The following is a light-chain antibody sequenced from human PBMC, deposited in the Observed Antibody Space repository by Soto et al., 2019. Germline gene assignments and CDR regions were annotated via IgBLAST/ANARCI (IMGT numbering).Light chain of an antibody. CDR2: GNS. J-gene: IGLJ2*01. Sequence: QSVLTQPPSVSGAPGQRVTISCTGSSSNIGAGYDVHWYQQLPGTAPKLLIYGNSNRPSGVPDLFSGSKSGTSASLAITGLHAEDEADYYCQSYDSRRSGVVFGGGTKVTVL. CDR1: SSNIGAGYD. CDR3: QSYDSRRSGVV. V-gene: IGLV1-40*01.